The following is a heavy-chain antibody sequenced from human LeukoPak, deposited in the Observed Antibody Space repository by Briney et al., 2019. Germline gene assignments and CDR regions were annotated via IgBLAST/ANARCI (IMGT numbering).Heavy chain of an antibody. V-gene: IGHV3-7*01. CDR1: GLTFSTFW. CDR2: IKGDGSEK. D-gene: IGHD2-15*01. Sequence: PGGSLRLSCAASGLTFSTFWMSWVRQAPGRGLEWVANIKGDGSEKNYVDSVRGRFTISRDNTKNSLYLQLIALRFEDTAVYYCASGGHIDYCGQGDLGSVSS. J-gene: IGHJ4*02. CDR3: ASGGHIDY.